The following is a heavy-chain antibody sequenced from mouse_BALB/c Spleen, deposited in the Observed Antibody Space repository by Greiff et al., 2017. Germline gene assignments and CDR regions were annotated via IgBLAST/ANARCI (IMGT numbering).Heavy chain of an antibody. CDR1: GYSITSDYA. Sequence: VQLKESGPGLVKPSQSLSLTCTVTGYSITSDYAWNWIRQFPGNKLEWMGYISYSGSTSYNPSLKSRISITRDTSKNQFFLQLNSVTTEDTATYYCARGGSSPFAYWGQGTLVTVSA. D-gene: IGHD1-1*01. V-gene: IGHV3-2*02. CDR3: ARGGSSPFAY. CDR2: ISYSGST. J-gene: IGHJ3*01.